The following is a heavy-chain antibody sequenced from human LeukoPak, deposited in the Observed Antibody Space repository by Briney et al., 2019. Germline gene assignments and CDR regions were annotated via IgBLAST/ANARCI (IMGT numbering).Heavy chain of an antibody. V-gene: IGHV1-69*06. CDR1: GGTFSSYA. CDR2: IIPIFGTA. D-gene: IGHD6-19*01. Sequence: GASVKFSCKASGGTFSSYAISWVRQAPGQGLEWMGGIIPIFGTANYAQKFQGRVTITADKSTSTAYMELSSLRSEDTAVYYCARDNAAVAGTAGDWFDPWGQGTLVTVSS. CDR3: ARDNAAVAGTAGDWFDP. J-gene: IGHJ5*02.